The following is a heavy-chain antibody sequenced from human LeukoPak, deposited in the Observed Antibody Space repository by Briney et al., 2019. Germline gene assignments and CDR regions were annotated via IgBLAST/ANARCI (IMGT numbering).Heavy chain of an antibody. CDR3: ARDRAMIFPPAWNWFDP. J-gene: IGHJ5*02. CDR1: GYTFTSYG. D-gene: IGHD3-22*01. CDR2: ISAYNGNT. V-gene: IGHV1-18*01. Sequence: ASVKVSCKASGYTFTSYGISWVRQAPGRGLEWMGWISAYNGNTNYAQKLQGRVTMTTDTSTSTAYMELRSLRSDDTAVYYCARDRAMIFPPAWNWFDPWGQGTLVTVSS.